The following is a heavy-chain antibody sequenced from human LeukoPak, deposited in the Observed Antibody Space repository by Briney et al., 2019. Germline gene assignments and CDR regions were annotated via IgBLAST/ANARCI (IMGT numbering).Heavy chain of an antibody. Sequence: GGSLRLSCATSGSTFSSYAMSWVRQAPGKGLEWVSVISGSGDTTYYEDSVKGRFTISRDNSKNTLYLQMTSLRAEDTAVYYCAKGIYVRSIYGMDVWGQGTTVTVSS. D-gene: IGHD5/OR15-5a*01. CDR1: GSTFSSYA. CDR2: ISGSGDTT. CDR3: AKGIYVRSIYGMDV. J-gene: IGHJ6*02. V-gene: IGHV3-23*01.